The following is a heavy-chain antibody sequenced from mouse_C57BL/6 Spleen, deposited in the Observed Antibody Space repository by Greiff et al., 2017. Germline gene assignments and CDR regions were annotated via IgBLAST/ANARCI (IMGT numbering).Heavy chain of an antibody. V-gene: IGHV5-9*01. J-gene: IGHJ2*01. Sequence: EVKLVESGGGLVKPGGSLKLSCAASGFTFSSYTMPWVRQTPEKRLEWVATISGGGGNTYYPDSVKGRFTISRDNAKNTLYLQMSSLRSEDTALYYCARSYYYGSSYDYWGQGTTLTVSS. CDR2: ISGGGGNT. CDR3: ARSYYYGSSYDY. D-gene: IGHD1-1*01. CDR1: GFTFSSYT.